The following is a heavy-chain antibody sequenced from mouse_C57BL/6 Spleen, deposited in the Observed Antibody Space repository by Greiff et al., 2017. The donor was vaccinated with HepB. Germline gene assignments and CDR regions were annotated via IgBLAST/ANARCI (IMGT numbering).Heavy chain of an antibody. CDR2: ISDGGSYT. D-gene: IGHD1-1*01. Sequence: EVNLVESGGGLVKPGGSLKLSCAASGFTFSSYAMSWVRQTPEKRLEWVATISDGGSYTYYPDNVKGRFTISRDNAKNNLYLQMSHLKSEDTAMYYCATLTTVVARDYAMDYWGQGTSVTVSS. J-gene: IGHJ4*01. V-gene: IGHV5-4*03. CDR3: ATLTTVVARDYAMDY. CDR1: GFTFSSYA.